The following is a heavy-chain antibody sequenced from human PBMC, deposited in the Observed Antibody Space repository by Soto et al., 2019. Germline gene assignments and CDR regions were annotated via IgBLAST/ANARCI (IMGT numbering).Heavy chain of an antibody. CDR2: IWDDGTNE. V-gene: IGHV3-33*01. J-gene: IGHJ4*02. D-gene: IGHD1-7*01. CDR3: ARVITGTSTLDY. CDR1: GFTLSTFG. Sequence: QVRLVESGGGVVQPGRSLRLSCAASGFTLSTFGMHWVRQTPGKRLEWVAAIWDDGTNENYADSVKGRFTISRDNSKNTLFLQMKSLRAEDTAMYYCARVITGTSTLDYWGQGTLVTVSS.